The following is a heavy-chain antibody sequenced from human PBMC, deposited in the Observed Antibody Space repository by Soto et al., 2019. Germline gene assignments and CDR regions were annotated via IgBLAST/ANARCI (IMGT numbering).Heavy chain of an antibody. CDR1: GFTFGDYA. Sequence: GGSLRLSCTASGFTFGDYAMSWFRQAPGKGLEWVGFIRSKAYGGTTEYAASVKGRFTISRDDSKSIAYLQMNSLKTEDTAVYYCTRGWWELLSFWFDPWGQGTLVTVSS. CDR2: IRSKAYGGTT. J-gene: IGHJ5*02. D-gene: IGHD1-26*01. CDR3: TRGWWELLSFWFDP. V-gene: IGHV3-49*03.